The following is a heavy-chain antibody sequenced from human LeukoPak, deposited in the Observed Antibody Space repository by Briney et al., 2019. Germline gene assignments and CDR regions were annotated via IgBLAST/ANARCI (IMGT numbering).Heavy chain of an antibody. CDR3: ARGLAAAGTSYSDY. J-gene: IGHJ4*02. CDR2: NYYSGST. V-gene: IGHV4-59*01. CDR1: GVSLNSYY. Sequence: PSETLSLPRTVSGVSLNSYYWRCLPQPPGKGLEWIGYNYYSGSTHYNTSLMSRVTIPEDTSKNQYSLEFGSVTAADTAVYYCARGLAAAGTSYSDYWGQGNLVTVSS. D-gene: IGHD6-13*01.